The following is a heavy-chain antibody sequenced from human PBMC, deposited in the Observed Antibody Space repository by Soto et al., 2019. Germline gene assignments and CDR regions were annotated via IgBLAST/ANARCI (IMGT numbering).Heavy chain of an antibody. V-gene: IGHV3-48*01. CDR3: ARENGRLAMDFPFRYYYGMDV. J-gene: IGHJ6*02. Sequence: GGSLRLSCAASGFTFSNYGMNWVRQAPGKGLEWVSYISSSSTIIYYAASVKGRFTISRDNAKNSLFLQMYSLRAEDTAVYYCARENGRLAMDFPFRYYYGMDVWGQGTTVTVSS. CDR2: ISSSSTII. D-gene: IGHD5-18*01. CDR1: GFTFSNYG.